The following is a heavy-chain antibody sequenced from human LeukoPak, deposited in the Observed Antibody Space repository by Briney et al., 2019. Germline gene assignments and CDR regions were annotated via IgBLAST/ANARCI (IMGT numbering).Heavy chain of an antibody. Sequence: ASVKVSCKASGYTFTNYGISWVRQAPGQGLEWMGWISADSGNTNYAQKLQGRVTMTTDTSTITAYMELRSLRFDDTAMYYCARGPDIASYWYFDLWGRGTLVTVSS. CDR2: ISADSGNT. V-gene: IGHV1-18*01. CDR3: ARGPDIASYWYFDL. D-gene: IGHD5-18*01. CDR1: GYTFTNYG. J-gene: IGHJ2*01.